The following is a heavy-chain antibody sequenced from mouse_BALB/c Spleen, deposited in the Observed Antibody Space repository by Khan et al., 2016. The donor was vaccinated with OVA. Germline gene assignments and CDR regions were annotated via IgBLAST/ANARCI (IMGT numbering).Heavy chain of an antibody. Sequence: EVKLEESGPGLVKPSQSLSLTCSVTGYSITSGYYWNWIRQFPGNKLEWMGYIRYDGSNNYNPSLKNRISITRDTSKNQFFLKLNSVTTEDTATYYCARGVSPGPAWFAYWGQGTLVTVSA. CDR3: ARGVSPGPAWFAY. CDR2: IRYDGSN. D-gene: IGHD3-1*01. CDR1: GYSITSGYY. J-gene: IGHJ3*01. V-gene: IGHV3-6*02.